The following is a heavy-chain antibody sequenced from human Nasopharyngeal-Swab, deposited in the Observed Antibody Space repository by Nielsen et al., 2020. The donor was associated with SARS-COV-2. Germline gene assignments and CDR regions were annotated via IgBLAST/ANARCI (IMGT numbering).Heavy chain of an antibody. CDR1: GFTFNNYN. CDR3: ARDGLDYDFWSAYFMDV. V-gene: IGHV3-21*01. D-gene: IGHD3-3*01. J-gene: IGHJ6*02. CDR2: ISSSSSYI. Sequence: GESLKISCAASGFTFNNYNFNWVRQAPGKGLEWFSSISSSSSYIYYADSVKGRFTISRDNAKNSLYLQMNSLRVEDTAVYYCARDGLDYDFWSAYFMDVWGQGTTVTVSS.